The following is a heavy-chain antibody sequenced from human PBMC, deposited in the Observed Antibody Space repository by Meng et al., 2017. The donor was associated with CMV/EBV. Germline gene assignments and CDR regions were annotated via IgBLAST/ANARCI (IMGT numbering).Heavy chain of an antibody. D-gene: IGHD2-2*01. CDR3: ARDRRYCSSTSCYPPYYYYYGMDV. V-gene: IGHV3-48*04. CDR1: GFTFSSYS. Sequence: GESLKISCAASGFTFSSYSMNWVRQAPEKGLEWVSYISSSGSTIYYADSVNGRFTISRDNAKNSLYLQMNSLRAEDTAVYYCARDRRYCSSTSCYPPYYYYYGMDVWGQGTTVTVSS. J-gene: IGHJ6*02. CDR2: ISSSGSTI.